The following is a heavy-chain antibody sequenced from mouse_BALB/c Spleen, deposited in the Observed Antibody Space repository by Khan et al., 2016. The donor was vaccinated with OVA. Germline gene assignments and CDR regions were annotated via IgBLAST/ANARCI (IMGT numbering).Heavy chain of an antibody. CDR2: IWSGGIT. V-gene: IGHV2-2*02. CDR3: ARNYDYDEGLAY. D-gene: IGHD2-4*01. Sequence: QVQLKESGPGLVQPSQSLSITCTVSGFSLTDYGVHWVRQSPGKGLEWLGMIWSGGITDYNAAFISRLSISKDNSESQVFFKMNSLQANDTAIYYCARNYDYDEGLAYWGQGTLVTVSA. J-gene: IGHJ3*01. CDR1: GFSLTDYG.